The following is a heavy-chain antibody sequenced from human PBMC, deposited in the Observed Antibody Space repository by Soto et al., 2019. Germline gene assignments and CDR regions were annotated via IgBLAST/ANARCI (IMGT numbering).Heavy chain of an antibody. J-gene: IGHJ6*02. Sequence: GGSLRLSCAASGFTFSSYDMHWVRQATGEGLEWVSAIGTAGDTYYPGSVKGRFTISRENAKNSLYLQMNSLRAGDTAVYYCERFGGPCGMDVWGQGTTVTVSS. CDR3: ERFGGPCGMDV. CDR2: IGTAGDT. D-gene: IGHD3-16*01. V-gene: IGHV3-13*01. CDR1: GFTFSSYD.